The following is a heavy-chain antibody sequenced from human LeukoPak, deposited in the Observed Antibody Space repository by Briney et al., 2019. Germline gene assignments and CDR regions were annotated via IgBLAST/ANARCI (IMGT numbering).Heavy chain of an antibody. CDR1: GGSISSYY. CDR3: ARGPYYGSGSQFDY. Sequence: PSETLSLTCTVSGGSISSYYRSWIRQPPGKGLEWIGYIYYSGSTNYNPSLKSRVTISVDTSKNQFSLKLSSVTAADTAVYYCARGPYYGSGSQFDYWGQGTLVTVSS. V-gene: IGHV4-59*01. D-gene: IGHD3-10*01. J-gene: IGHJ4*02. CDR2: IYYSGST.